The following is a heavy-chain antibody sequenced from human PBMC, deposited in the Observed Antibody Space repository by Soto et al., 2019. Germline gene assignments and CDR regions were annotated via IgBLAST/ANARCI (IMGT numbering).Heavy chain of an antibody. V-gene: IGHV4-4*02. D-gene: IGHD3-22*01. CDR1: GGSISSSNW. CDR3: ARTPDSYDSSGYYYYYGMDV. Sequence: SETLSLTCAVSGGSISSSNWWSWVRQPPGKGLEWIGEIYHSGSTNYNPSLKSRVTISVDKSKNQFSLKLSSVAAADTAVYYCARTPDSYDSSGYYYYYGMDVWGQGTTVTVSS. CDR2: IYHSGST. J-gene: IGHJ6*02.